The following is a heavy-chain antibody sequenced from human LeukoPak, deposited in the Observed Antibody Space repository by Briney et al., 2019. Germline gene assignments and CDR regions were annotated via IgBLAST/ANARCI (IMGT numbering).Heavy chain of an antibody. CDR1: GGSISSGSYY. D-gene: IGHD6-13*01. CDR2: IYTSGST. J-gene: IGHJ3*01. CDR3: ARDPLHSSSST. Sequence: SETLSLTCTVSGGSISSGSYYWSWIRQPAGKGLEWIGRIYTSGSTNYNPSLKSRVTISVDTSKNQFSLKLSSVTPADTAVYYCARDPLHSSSSTWGQGTMVTVSS. V-gene: IGHV4-61*02.